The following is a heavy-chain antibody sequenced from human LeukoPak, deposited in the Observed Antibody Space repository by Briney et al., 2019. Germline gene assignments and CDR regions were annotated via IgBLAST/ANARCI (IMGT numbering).Heavy chain of an antibody. D-gene: IGHD1-20*01. J-gene: IGHJ6*02. Sequence: ASVKVSCKASGYTFTSYGISWVRQATGQGLEWMGWISAYNGNTNYAQKLQGRVTMTTDTSTSTAYMELRSLRSDDTAVYYCARDLTPYNWNDVQVRDYYYGMDVWGQGTTVTVSS. CDR2: ISAYNGNT. V-gene: IGHV1-18*01. CDR1: GYTFTSYG. CDR3: ARDLTPYNWNDVQVRDYYYGMDV.